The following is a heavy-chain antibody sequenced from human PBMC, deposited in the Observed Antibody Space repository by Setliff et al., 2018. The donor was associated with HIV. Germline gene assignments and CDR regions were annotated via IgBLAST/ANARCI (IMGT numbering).Heavy chain of an antibody. Sequence: LRLSCAASGFTFSSYWMHWVRQAPGKGLVWVSRINSDGSSTNYADSVKGRFTISRDNAKNTLYLQMNSLRAADTAVYYCARVRMVHYFDYWGQGTLVTVSS. J-gene: IGHJ4*02. CDR1: GFTFSSYW. CDR2: INSDGSST. CDR3: ARVRMVHYFDY. D-gene: IGHD2-8*01. V-gene: IGHV3-74*01.